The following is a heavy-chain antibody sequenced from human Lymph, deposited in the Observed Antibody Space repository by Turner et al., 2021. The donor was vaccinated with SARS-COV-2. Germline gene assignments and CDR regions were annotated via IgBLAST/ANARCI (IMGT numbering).Heavy chain of an antibody. CDR3: AKMGGVYCSGGNCYSGRLDY. V-gene: IGHV3-30*18. J-gene: IGHJ4*02. Sequence: QVQLVESGGGVVQPGRSLRFSCAASGFTFRTYGMHWVRQAPGKGLEWVAVISYDGSNKYYADSVKGRFTISRDNSKNTLYLQMNSLRAEDTAVYYCAKMGGVYCSGGNCYSGRLDYWGQGTLVTVSS. CDR1: GFTFRTYG. CDR2: ISYDGSNK. D-gene: IGHD2-15*01.